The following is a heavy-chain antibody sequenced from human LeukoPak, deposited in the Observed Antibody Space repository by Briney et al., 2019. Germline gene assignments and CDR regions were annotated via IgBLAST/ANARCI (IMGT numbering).Heavy chain of an antibody. V-gene: IGHV4-31*03. CDR2: IYYSGST. Sequence: SQTLSLTCTVSGGSISSGGYYWSWNRQHPGKGLEWSGYIYYSGSTYYNPSLKSRVTISVDTSKNQFSLKLSSVTAADTAVYYCASLGGDCSSTSCYAYFDYWGQGTLVTVSS. CDR1: GGSISSGGYY. CDR3: ASLGGDCSSTSCYAYFDY. J-gene: IGHJ4*02. D-gene: IGHD2-2*01.